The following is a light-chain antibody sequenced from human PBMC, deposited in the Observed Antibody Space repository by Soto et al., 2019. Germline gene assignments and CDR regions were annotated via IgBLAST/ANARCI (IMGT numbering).Light chain of an antibody. CDR1: TSNIGSHY. CDR3: ATGDSSLIVVL. Sequence: QSVLTQPPSVSAAPGEKVTISCSGSTSNIGSHYVSWYQQFPRTAPKLLIYDDDRRPSGMPDRFSGSKSGTSATLGITGLQSGDEADYYCATGDSSLIVVLFGGGTKLTVL. CDR2: DDD. J-gene: IGLJ2*01. V-gene: IGLV1-51*01.